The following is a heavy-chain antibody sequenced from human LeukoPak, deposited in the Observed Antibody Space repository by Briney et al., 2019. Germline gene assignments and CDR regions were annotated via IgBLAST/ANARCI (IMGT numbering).Heavy chain of an antibody. V-gene: IGHV4-34*01. CDR2: VNPSGNA. CDR1: GGSISGYY. Sequence: PSETLSLTCTVSGGSISGYYWSWIRQPPGKGLEWVADVNPSGNANYNPSLKSRVIISVDTSKNQFSLKLSSVTDADTAVYYCARAREGATLDYWGQGTLVTVSS. CDR3: ARAREGATLDY. J-gene: IGHJ4*02. D-gene: IGHD1-26*01.